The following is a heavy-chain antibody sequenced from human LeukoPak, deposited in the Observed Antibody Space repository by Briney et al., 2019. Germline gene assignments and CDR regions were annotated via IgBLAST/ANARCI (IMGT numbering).Heavy chain of an antibody. CDR2: ISGSGGST. J-gene: IGHJ6*02. CDR1: GFTFSSYA. Sequence: GASLRLSCAASGFTFSSYAMSWVRQAPGQGLEWVSAISGSGGSTYYADSVKGRFTISRDNSKNTLYLQMNSLRAEDTAVYYCAGSTVTTVSYYYGMDVWGQGTTVTVSS. CDR3: AGSTVTTVSYYYGMDV. V-gene: IGHV3-23*01. D-gene: IGHD4-17*01.